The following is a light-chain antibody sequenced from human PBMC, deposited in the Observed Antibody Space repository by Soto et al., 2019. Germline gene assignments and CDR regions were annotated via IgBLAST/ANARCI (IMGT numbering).Light chain of an antibody. CDR3: SSFAGSSNLV. Sequence: QSALTQPPSASGSPGQSVTISCNGTSSGIGAYKYVSWYQQHPGKAPKLTIYEVNKRPSGVPPRFSGSKSGNTASLTVSGLQAEDEADYFCSSFAGSSNLVFGGGTKLTVL. CDR2: EVN. V-gene: IGLV2-8*01. J-gene: IGLJ2*01. CDR1: SSGIGAYKY.